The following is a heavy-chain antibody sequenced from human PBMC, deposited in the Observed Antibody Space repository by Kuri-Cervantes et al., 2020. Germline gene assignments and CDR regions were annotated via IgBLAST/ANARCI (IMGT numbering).Heavy chain of an antibody. Sequence: GGSLRLSCVGSGFSISAYYMSWFRQAPGKGLEWVSSITSTTSIIYYADSVESRFTISRDNGKNSVYLQMNSMTAEDTAVYYCAGDPGYQYSDHVEYYLDVWGEGTTATVSS. CDR1: GFSISAYY. CDR3: AGDPGYQYSDHVEYYLDV. V-gene: IGHV3-21*01. D-gene: IGHD4-17*01. J-gene: IGHJ6*03. CDR2: ITSTTSII.